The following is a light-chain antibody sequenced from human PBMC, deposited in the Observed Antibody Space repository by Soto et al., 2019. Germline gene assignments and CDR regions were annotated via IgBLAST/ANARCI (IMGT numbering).Light chain of an antibody. CDR3: SSYTSSSTLEV. CDR1: SSDVGGYNY. Sequence: QSALTQPASVSGSPGQSITISCTGTSSDVGGYNYVSWYQQHPGKAPKLMIYDVSNRPSGVSNRISGSKSGNTASLTISGLQVEDEADYYCSSYTSSSTLEVFGTGSKLNVL. J-gene: IGLJ1*01. CDR2: DVS. V-gene: IGLV2-14*01.